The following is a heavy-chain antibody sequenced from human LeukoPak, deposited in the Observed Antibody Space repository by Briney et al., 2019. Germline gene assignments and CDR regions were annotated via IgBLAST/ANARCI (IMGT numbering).Heavy chain of an antibody. D-gene: IGHD2-21*01. Sequence: PGGSLRLSCAASGFTFSSCGMHWVRQAPGKGLEWVAVISYDGSNKYYADSVKGRFTISRDNSKNTLYLQMNSLRAEDTAVYYCAREKTACGGDCYDSWGQGTLVTVSS. CDR2: ISYDGSNK. J-gene: IGHJ4*02. CDR3: AREKTACGGDCYDS. CDR1: GFTFSSCG. V-gene: IGHV3-30*03.